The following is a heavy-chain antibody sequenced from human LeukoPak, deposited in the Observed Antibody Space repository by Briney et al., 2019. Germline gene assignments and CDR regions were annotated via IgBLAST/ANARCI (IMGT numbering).Heavy chain of an antibody. CDR1: GFTFSTYT. CDR2: ISSNGGST. J-gene: IGHJ4*02. CDR3: ARTEYYDTTGPFDY. D-gene: IGHD3-22*01. V-gene: IGHV3-64*01. Sequence: GGSLRLSCAASGFTFSTYTMHWVRQAPGKGLEYVSAISSNGGSTYYANSVKGRFTISRDNSENTLYLQMGSLRAEDMAVYYCARTEYYDTTGPFDYWGQGTLVTVSS.